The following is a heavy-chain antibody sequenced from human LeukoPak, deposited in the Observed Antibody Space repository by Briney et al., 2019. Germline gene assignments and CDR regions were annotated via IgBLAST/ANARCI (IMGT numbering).Heavy chain of an antibody. V-gene: IGHV4-30-4*01. CDR1: GGSISSGDYY. CDR3: ARVDGAISMDV. CDR2: IYYSGST. D-gene: IGHD1-26*01. Sequence: PSETLSLTCTVSGGSISSGDYYWSWIRQPPGKGLEWIGYIYYSGSTYYSPSLKSRVTISVDTSKNQFSLKLSSVTAADTAVYYCARVDGAISMDVWGQGTTVTVSS. J-gene: IGHJ6*02.